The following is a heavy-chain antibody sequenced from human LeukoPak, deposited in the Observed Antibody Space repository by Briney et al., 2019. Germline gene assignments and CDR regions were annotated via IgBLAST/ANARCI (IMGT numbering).Heavy chain of an antibody. J-gene: IGHJ6*02. CDR3: ARGNVVPAAPFLRHYYGMDV. Sequence: SETLSLTCAVYGGSFSGYYWSWIRQPPGKGLEWIGEINHSGSTNYNPSLKSRVTISVDTSKNQFSLKLSSVTAADTAVYYCARGNVVPAAPFLRHYYGMDVWGQGTTVTVSS. V-gene: IGHV4-34*01. CDR1: GGSFSGYY. CDR2: INHSGST. D-gene: IGHD2-2*01.